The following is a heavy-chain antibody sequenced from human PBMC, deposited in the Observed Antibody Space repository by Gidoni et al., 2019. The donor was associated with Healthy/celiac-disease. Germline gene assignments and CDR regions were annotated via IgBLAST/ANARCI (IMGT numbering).Heavy chain of an antibody. CDR2: ISYDGCNT. V-gene: IGHV3-30-3*01. Sequence: QGQLVESGGGVVQPGRSLRLSCAASGFSFSSYAMHWVRQAPGKGLWWVAAISYDGCNTYYADSVKGRFTISRDKSKNTLSLQLNSLRAEDTAVYYCARDLQPGFTMVQGVIYYWGQGTLVTVSS. J-gene: IGHJ4*02. CDR1: GFSFSSYA. D-gene: IGHD3-10*01. CDR3: ARDLQPGFTMVQGVIYY.